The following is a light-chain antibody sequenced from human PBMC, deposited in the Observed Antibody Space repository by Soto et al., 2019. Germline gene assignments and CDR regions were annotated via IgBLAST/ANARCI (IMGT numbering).Light chain of an antibody. CDR2: GAS. Sequence: IVMTQSPATLSLSPGERATLSCRASQSVSSNLAWYQQKPGQAPRLLIYGASTRATGIPARFSGSGSGTEFTLTISSLQSADFAVYYGQQYNNWPPITFGQGTRLEIK. CDR1: QSVSSN. V-gene: IGKV3-15*01. CDR3: QQYNNWPPIT. J-gene: IGKJ5*01.